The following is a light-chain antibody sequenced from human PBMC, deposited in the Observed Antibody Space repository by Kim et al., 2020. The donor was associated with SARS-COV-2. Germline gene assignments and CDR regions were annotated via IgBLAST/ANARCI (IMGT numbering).Light chain of an antibody. CDR2: AAS. CDR1: ESINNY. CDR3: QQSYGTPRT. V-gene: IGKV1-39*01. J-gene: IGKJ1*01. Sequence: DIQMTQSPSSLSASVGDRVTITCRASESINNYLNWYQHKSGQAPKLLIYAASSLQGGVPSRFSGSGSGTDFTLTISSLRPEDFTTYYCQQSYGTPRTFGQGTKVDIK.